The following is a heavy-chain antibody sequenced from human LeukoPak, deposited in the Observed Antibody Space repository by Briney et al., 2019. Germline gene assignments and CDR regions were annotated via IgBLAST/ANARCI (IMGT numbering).Heavy chain of an antibody. CDR3: ARGLDYGDYAVDY. V-gene: IGHV4-61*02. J-gene: IGHJ4*02. D-gene: IGHD4-17*01. CDR1: GGSISSGSYY. CDR2: IYTSGST. Sequence: SETLSLTCTVSGGSISSGSYYWSWIRQPAGKGLEWIGRIYTSGSTNYNPSLKSRVTISVDTSKNQFSLKLSSVTAADTAVYYCARGLDYGDYAVDYWGQGTLVTVSS.